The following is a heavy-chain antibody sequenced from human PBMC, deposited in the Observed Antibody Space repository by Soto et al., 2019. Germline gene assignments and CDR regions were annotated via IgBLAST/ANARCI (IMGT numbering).Heavy chain of an antibody. CDR2: INHSGST. CDR3: ARGALRFLEWLYFDY. CDR1: GGSFSGYY. V-gene: IGHV4-34*01. J-gene: IGHJ4*02. Sequence: SETLSLTCAVYGGSFSGYYWSWIRQPPGKGLEWIGEINHSGSTNYNPSLKSRVTISVDTSKNQFSLKLSSVTAADTAVYYCARGALRFLEWLYFDYWGQGTLITVSS. D-gene: IGHD3-3*01.